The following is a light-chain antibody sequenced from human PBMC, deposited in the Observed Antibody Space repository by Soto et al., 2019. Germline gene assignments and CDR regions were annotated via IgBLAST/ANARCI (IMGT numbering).Light chain of an antibody. Sequence: IVLTQSTGTLSLSPGERATLSCRASQSVSSSYLAWYQHKPGHAPRLLIYDASNRATGIPARFSGSGSGTDFTLTISRLEPEDFAVYYCQQRSNWPPLYTFGQGTKVDIK. CDR3: QQRSNWPPLYT. J-gene: IGKJ2*01. V-gene: IGKV3D-20*02. CDR1: QSVSSSY. CDR2: DAS.